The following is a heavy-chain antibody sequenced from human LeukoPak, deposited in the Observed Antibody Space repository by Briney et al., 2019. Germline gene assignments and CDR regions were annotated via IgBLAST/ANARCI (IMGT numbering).Heavy chain of an antibody. D-gene: IGHD5-18*01. CDR2: INHSGST. V-gene: IGHV4-34*01. CDR3: ARGPGPWEYSYGTYDY. Sequence: PSETLSLTCAVYGGSFSGYYWSWIRQPPGKGLEWIGEINHSGSTNYNPSLKSRVTISVDTSKNQFSLKLSSVTAADTAVYYRARGPGPWEYSYGTYDYWGQGILVTVSS. J-gene: IGHJ4*02. CDR1: GGSFSGYY.